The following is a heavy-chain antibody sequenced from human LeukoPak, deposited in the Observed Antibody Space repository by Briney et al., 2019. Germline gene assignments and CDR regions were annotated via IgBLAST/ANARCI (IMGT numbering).Heavy chain of an antibody. CDR3: ARVLPVASRDY. Sequence: GGSLRLSCAASGFTFSAYWMSWVRQAPGKGLEWVANIKQDGSDKFYVDSVKGRFTNSRDNAKNSMYLQMNSLRAEDTAVYCCARVLPVASRDYWGQGTLVTVSS. V-gene: IGHV3-7*01. D-gene: IGHD2-2*01. CDR2: IKQDGSDK. CDR1: GFTFSAYW. J-gene: IGHJ4*02.